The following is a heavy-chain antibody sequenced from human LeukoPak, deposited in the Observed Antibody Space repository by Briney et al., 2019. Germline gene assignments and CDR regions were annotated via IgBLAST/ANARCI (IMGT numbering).Heavy chain of an antibody. D-gene: IGHD6-13*01. CDR1: GFIFSNYN. CDR3: ARGQQLVRYYFDY. J-gene: IGHJ4*02. Sequence: AGSLRLSCAASGFIFSNYNMNWVRQAPGKGLEWISYISSSSSTIYYADSVKGRFTISRDNAKNSLYLQMNSLRAEDTAVYYCARGQQLVRYYFDYWGQGTLVTVSS. V-gene: IGHV3-48*01. CDR2: ISSSSSTI.